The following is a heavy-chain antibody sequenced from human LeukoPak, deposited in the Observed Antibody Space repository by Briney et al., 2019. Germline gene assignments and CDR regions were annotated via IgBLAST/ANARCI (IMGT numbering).Heavy chain of an antibody. V-gene: IGHV3-66*01. CDR2: IYSGGST. J-gene: IGHJ4*02. CDR1: GFIVSSSY. Sequence: GGSLRLSCAASGFIVSSSYMSWVRQAPGKRLEWVSVIYSGGSTYYAASVKGRFTISRDNSKKTLYLQMNSLRVEDTAVYYCARDSGTGYTSGWYGLDYWGQGTLVTVSS. CDR3: ARDSGTGYTSGWYGLDY. D-gene: IGHD6-19*01.